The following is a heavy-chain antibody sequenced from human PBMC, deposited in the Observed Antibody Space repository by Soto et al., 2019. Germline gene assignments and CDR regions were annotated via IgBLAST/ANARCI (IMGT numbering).Heavy chain of an antibody. Sequence: GESLKISCKGSGYSFSSYWITWVRQMPGKGLEWMGRIDPSDSYTNYSPSFQGHVTISADKSISTAYLQWSSLKASDTAMYYCARQAIFGVIIIAFDIWGQGTMVTVSS. CDR3: ARQAIFGVIIIAFDI. D-gene: IGHD3-3*01. CDR1: GYSFSSYW. CDR2: IDPSDSYT. J-gene: IGHJ3*02. V-gene: IGHV5-10-1*01.